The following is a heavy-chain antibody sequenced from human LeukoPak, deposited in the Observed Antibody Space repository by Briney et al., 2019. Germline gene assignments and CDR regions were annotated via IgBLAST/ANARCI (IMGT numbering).Heavy chain of an antibody. D-gene: IGHD3-3*01. Sequence: SQTLSLTCTVSGGSISSGSYYWSWIRQPAGKGLEWIGRIYTSGSTNYNPSLKSRVTISVDTSKNQFSLKLSSVTAADTAVYYCARGARNCDFWSGPPPNYMDVWGKGTTVTVSS. CDR1: GGSISSGSYY. CDR3: ARGARNCDFWSGPPPNYMDV. V-gene: IGHV4-61*02. CDR2: IYTSGST. J-gene: IGHJ6*03.